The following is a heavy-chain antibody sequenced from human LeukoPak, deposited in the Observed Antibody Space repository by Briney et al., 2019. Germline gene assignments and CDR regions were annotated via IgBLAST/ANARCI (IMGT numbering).Heavy chain of an antibody. CDR2: IYYTVST. J-gene: IGHJ4*02. CDR3: ARDRGDGYDYFWDY. D-gene: IGHD5-12*01. Sequence: SETLSLTYTVSGGSISTYYWSWIRQPPGKGLEWIGYIYYTVSTNYNPPLKTRFTISVDTSKSNFSLKLSSVTAAETAVYYCARDRGDGYDYFWDYWGQGTLVTVSS. CDR1: GGSISTYY. V-gene: IGHV4-59*01.